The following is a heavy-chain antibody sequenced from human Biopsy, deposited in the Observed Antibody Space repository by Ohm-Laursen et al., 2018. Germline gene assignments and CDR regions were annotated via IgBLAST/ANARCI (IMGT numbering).Heavy chain of an antibody. CDR2: VSHSGST. V-gene: IGHV4-34*01. D-gene: IGHD3-16*01. CDR1: GGSFSGYY. J-gene: IGHJ3*02. CDR3: ARLTGDYIWGNWRINHDPFDI. Sequence: TLSLTCAVSGGSFSGYYWSWIRQTPGKGLEWIGEVSHSGSTNYNPSLKSRVTISVDTSKKQFSLNLSSVTAADTAVYYCARLTGDYIWGNWRINHDPFDIWDQGTSVIVSS.